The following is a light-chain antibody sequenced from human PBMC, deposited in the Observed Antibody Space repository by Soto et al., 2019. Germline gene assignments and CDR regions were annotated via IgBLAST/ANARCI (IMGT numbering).Light chain of an antibody. J-gene: IGKJ4*01. CDR2: GAS. CDR1: QSVSSSY. V-gene: IGKV3-20*01. Sequence: EIGLTQSPGTLSLSPGERATLSCRASQSVSSSYLAWYQQKPGQAPRLLIYGASSRATGIPDRFSGSGSGTHFTLTISRLEPEDFAVYYCHQYDSSPLTFGGGTKVEIK. CDR3: HQYDSSPLT.